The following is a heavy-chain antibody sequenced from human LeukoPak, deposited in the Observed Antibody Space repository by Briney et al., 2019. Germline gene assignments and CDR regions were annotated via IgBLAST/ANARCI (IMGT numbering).Heavy chain of an antibody. CDR1: GFTFSSYD. J-gene: IGHJ4*02. CDR3: ARDQRYSGYDFDDY. V-gene: IGHV3-33*01. CDR2: IWYDGSNK. D-gene: IGHD5-12*01. Sequence: AGGSLRLSCAASGFTFSSYDMHWVRQAPGKGLEWVAVIWYDGSNKYYADSVKGRFTISRDNSKNTLYLQMNSLRAEDTAVYYCARDQRYSGYDFDDYWGQGTLVTVSS.